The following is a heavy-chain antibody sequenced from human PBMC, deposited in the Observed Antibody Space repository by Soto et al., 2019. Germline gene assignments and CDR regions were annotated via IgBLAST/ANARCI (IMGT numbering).Heavy chain of an antibody. CDR1: GFKCINPG. CDR2: IKSKTDGGTT. D-gene: IGHD3-22*01. CDR3: TTLDYYDSSGHPIPASPHDY. V-gene: IGHV3-15*07. Sequence: GGSMRLPWGAFGFKCINPGINRVLQAPRKGLEWVGRIKSKTDGGTTDYAPPVKGRFTTSRDDSKNKLYLQMNSLKTEGTAVYYCTTLDYYDSSGHPIPASPHDYWGQGTLVTVSS. J-gene: IGHJ4*02.